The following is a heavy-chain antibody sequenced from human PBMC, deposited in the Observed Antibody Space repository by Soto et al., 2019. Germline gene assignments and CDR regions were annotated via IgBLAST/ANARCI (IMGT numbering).Heavy chain of an antibody. CDR2: IYYSGST. V-gene: IGHV4-39*01. D-gene: IGHD2-21*02. Sequence: PSETLSLTCTVTGDCISSRRYYWGWIRQPPGKGLEWIGSIYYSGSTYNNPSLRSRVSMSIDTSKDQFSLKLKSVTAADTALYFCARQRTSVVTQAYFDVWGQGSLVTVSS. CDR1: GDCISSRRYY. CDR3: ARQRTSVVTQAYFDV. J-gene: IGHJ4*02.